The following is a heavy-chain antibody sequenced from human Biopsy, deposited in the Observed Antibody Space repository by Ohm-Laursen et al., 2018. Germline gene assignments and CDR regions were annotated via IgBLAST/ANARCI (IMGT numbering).Heavy chain of an antibody. CDR3: ARATNSTGWPYYYFYGMDV. Sequence: SETLSLTCTVSGGSISSDYWSWIRQTPGKGLEWLGYIYYSGSTNYNPSLKSRVTISVDTSKSQFSLRLNSVTAADTAVYYCARATNSTGWPYYYFYGMDVWGQGTTVTVSS. V-gene: IGHV4-59*01. J-gene: IGHJ6*02. D-gene: IGHD2/OR15-2a*01. CDR2: IYYSGST. CDR1: GGSISSDY.